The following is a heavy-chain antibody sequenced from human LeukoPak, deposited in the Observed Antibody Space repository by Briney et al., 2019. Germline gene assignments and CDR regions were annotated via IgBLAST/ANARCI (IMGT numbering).Heavy chain of an antibody. CDR1: GYTFTGYY. CDR3: ARYYGSGSVSWFDP. D-gene: IGHD3-10*01. J-gene: IGHJ5*02. V-gene: IGHV1-2*02. CDR2: INPNSGGT. Sequence: ASVKVSCKASGYTFTGYYMHWVRQAPGQGLEWMGWINPNSGGTNYAQKFQGRVTMTRDTSISTAYMELSRLRSDDTAVYYCARYYGSGSVSWFDPWGQGTLVTVSS.